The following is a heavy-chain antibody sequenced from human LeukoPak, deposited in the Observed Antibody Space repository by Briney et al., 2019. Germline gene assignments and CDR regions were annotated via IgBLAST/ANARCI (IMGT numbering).Heavy chain of an antibody. V-gene: IGHV7-4-1*02. CDR2: INTDTGSP. J-gene: IGHJ4*02. Sequence: ASVKVSCKASGYTFTSYPMTWVRQAPGQGLEWMGWINTDTGSPTYAQDFTGRFVFSLDTSVSSAYLQISSLKAEDTAVYYCARSRYCSGGRCYSEYWGQGTLVTVSS. D-gene: IGHD2-15*01. CDR3: ARSRYCSGGRCYSEY. CDR1: GYTFTSYP.